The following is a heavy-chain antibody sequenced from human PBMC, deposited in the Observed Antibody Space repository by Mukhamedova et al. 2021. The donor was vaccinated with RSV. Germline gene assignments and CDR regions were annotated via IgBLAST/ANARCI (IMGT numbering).Heavy chain of an antibody. Sequence: VRQVPAKGLEGVAAISATGGNTYYADSVKGRFTISRDNSKNTVYLQMDSLRAEDTAVYYCAKQIGPCGGCSSYFDSWGQGTLVTV. CDR3: AKQIGPCGGCSSYFDS. J-gene: IGHJ4*02. D-gene: IGHD2-15*01. V-gene: IGHV3-23*01. CDR2: ISATGGNT.